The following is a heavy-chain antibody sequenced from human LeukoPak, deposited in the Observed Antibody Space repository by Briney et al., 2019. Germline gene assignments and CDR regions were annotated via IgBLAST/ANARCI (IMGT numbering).Heavy chain of an antibody. V-gene: IGHV1-2*02. CDR1: GYTFTGYY. D-gene: IGHD3-22*01. J-gene: IGHJ4*02. Sequence: ASVKVSCKASGYTFTGYYMHWVRQAPGQGLEWMGWINANSGDTKYAQKFQGRVTMTRDTSISTACMELSRLRSDDTAMYYCAREISGYSDYWGRGTLVTVSS. CDR3: AREISGYSDY. CDR2: INANSGDT.